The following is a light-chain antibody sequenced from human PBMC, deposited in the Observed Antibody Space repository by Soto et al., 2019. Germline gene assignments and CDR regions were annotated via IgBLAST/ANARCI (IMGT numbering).Light chain of an antibody. Sequence: DIVMTQSPLSLPVTPGEPASISCRSSQSLLHSNGNIYLDWYLQRPGQSPQLLIYFGSNRASGVPDGFSGSVSCTDFTLKISRVAAEDVGVYSCMQALHTPIIFGQGTRLEIK. CDR2: FGS. J-gene: IGKJ5*01. CDR1: QSLLHSNGNIY. V-gene: IGKV2-28*01. CDR3: MQALHTPII.